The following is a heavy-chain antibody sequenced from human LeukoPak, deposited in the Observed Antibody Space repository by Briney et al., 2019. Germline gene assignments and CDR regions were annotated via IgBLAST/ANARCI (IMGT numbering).Heavy chain of an antibody. Sequence: PSQTLSLTCTVSSGSISSGGYYWSWIRQHPGKGLEWIGSMYYTGSTYYNPSLESRVTISLDTSKNQFSLKLTSVTAADTAVYYCARELRWFGGGFDPWGQGTLVTVSS. V-gene: IGHV4-31*03. D-gene: IGHD3-10*01. CDR2: MYYTGST. J-gene: IGHJ5*02. CDR3: ARELRWFGGGFDP. CDR1: SGSISSGGYY.